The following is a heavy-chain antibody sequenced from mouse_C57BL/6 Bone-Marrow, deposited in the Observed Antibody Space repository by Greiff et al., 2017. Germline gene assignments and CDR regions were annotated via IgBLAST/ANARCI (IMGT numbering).Heavy chain of an antibody. CDR2: IDPENGDT. J-gene: IGHJ3*01. CDR3: TADDYDKIGWFAY. CDR1: GFNIKDDY. D-gene: IGHD2-4*01. V-gene: IGHV14-4*01. Sequence: VQLQQSGAELVRPGASVKLSCTASGFNIKDDYMHWVKQRPEQGLEWIGWIDPENGDTEYASKFQGKATITADTSSNTAYLQLSSLTSEDTAVYYCTADDYDKIGWFAYWGQGTLVTVSA.